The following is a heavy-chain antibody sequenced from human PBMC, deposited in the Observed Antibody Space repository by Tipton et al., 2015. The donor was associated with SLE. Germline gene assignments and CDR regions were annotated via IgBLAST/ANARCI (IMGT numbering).Heavy chain of an antibody. D-gene: IGHD3-22*01. CDR1: GGSFSGYY. V-gene: IGHV4-34*01. J-gene: IGHJ4*02. CDR3: ARATYYYDSSGYYPGY. Sequence: TLSLTCAVYGGSFSGYYWSWIRQPPGKGLEWIGEINHSGSTNYNPSLKSRVTISVDTSKNQFSLKLSSVSAADTAVFYCARATYYYDSSGYYPGYWGQGTLVTVSS. CDR2: INHSGST.